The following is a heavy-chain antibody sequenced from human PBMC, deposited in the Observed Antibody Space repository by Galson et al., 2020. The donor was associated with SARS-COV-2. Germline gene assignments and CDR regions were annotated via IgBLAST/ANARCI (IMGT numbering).Heavy chain of an antibody. CDR2: AFLTAST. CDR3: ARDRNWNEGANSFGR. Sequence: SETLSLTCTVSGGSLSSYYWPWIRQSPGKGLEWIGYAFLTASTKYNPSPKSRVTISADTSKNQFSLNLSSVTAADTAVYYCARDRNWNEGANSFGRWGQGSLVTVSS. CDR1: GGSLSSYY. J-gene: IGHJ4*02. V-gene: IGHV4-59*01. D-gene: IGHD1-1*01.